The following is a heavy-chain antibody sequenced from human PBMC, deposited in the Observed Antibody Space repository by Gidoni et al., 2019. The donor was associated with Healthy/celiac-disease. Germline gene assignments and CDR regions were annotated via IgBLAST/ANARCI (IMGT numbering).Heavy chain of an antibody. V-gene: IGHV4-34*01. Sequence: KGLEWIGEINHSGSTNYNPSLKSRVTISVDTSKNQFSLKLSSVTAADTAVYYCARGRWRNFDYWGQGTLVTVSS. CDR3: ARGRWRNFDY. J-gene: IGHJ4*02. D-gene: IGHD6-13*01. CDR2: INHSGST.